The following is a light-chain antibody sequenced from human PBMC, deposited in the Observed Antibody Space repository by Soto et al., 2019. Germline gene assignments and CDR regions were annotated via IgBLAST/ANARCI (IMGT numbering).Light chain of an antibody. CDR1: QSVTSN. V-gene: IGKV3-15*01. CDR3: QQYSSWPFT. Sequence: EIVMTQSPATLSVSPGERATLSCRASQSVTSNLVWYQQKLGQAPRVLIYGGSARATGISARFSGSGSGTEFTLTISSLQSEDFAVYYCQQYSSWPFTFGPGTKVAIE. CDR2: GGS. J-gene: IGKJ3*01.